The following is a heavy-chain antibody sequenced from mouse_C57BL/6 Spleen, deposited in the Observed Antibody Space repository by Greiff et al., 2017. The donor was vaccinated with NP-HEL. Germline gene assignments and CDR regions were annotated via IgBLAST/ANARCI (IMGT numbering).Heavy chain of an antibody. CDR2: IYPRSGNT. D-gene: IGHD2-3*01. CDR1: GYTFTSYG. CDR3: ARSVYDRDYFDY. V-gene: IGHV1-81*01. J-gene: IGHJ2*01. Sequence: QVQLKESGAELARPGASVKLSCKASGYTFTSYGISWVKQRTGQGLEWIGEIYPRSGNTYYNEKFKGKATLTADKSSSTAYMELRSLTSEDSAVYFCARSVYDRDYFDYWGQGTTLTVSS.